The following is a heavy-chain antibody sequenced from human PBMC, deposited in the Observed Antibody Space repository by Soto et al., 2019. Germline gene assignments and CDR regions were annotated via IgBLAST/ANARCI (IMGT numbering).Heavy chain of an antibody. D-gene: IGHD2-8*01. J-gene: IGHJ4*02. CDR2: IYYRGSS. V-gene: IGHV4-39*01. CDR1: GGSFSGYY. CDR3: ARRSFNGGVSVLTDPFDF. Sequence: PSETLSLTCAVYGGSFSGYYWGWIRQPPGKGLEWIGSIYYRGSSFYNPSLKSRVTMSIDASKNQLSLRMTSLTATDTAVYYCARRSFNGGVSVLTDPFDFWGQGPSVTVSS.